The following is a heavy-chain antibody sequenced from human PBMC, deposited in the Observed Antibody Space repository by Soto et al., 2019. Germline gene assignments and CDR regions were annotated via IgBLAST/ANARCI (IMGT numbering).Heavy chain of an antibody. Sequence: SETLSLTCTVSGGSISSGGYYWSWIRQHPGKGLEWIGYIYYSGSTYYNPSLKSRVTISVDTSKNQFSLKLSSVTAADTAVYYCARVRDHYYDSSGYWFDPWGQGTLVTVSS. D-gene: IGHD3-22*01. V-gene: IGHV4-31*03. CDR2: IYYSGST. CDR1: GGSISSGGYY. CDR3: ARVRDHYYDSSGYWFDP. J-gene: IGHJ5*02.